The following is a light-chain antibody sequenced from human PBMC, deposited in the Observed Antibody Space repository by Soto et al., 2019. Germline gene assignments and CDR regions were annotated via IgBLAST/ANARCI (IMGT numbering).Light chain of an antibody. CDR1: QTMSSW. Sequence: DIQLTQSPSTLSASVGDRVTITCRASQTMSSWLAWYQQKPGKAPKLLIYKASSLESGVPSRFSGSGSGTEFTLTISSLQPDDFATYYCQQYHNLWTFGQGTKVDI. J-gene: IGKJ1*01. CDR3: QQYHNLWT. V-gene: IGKV1-5*03. CDR2: KAS.